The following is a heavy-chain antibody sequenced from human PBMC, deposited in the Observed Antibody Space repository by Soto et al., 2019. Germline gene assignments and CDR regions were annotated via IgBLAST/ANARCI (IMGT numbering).Heavy chain of an antibody. CDR2: IYYSGST. V-gene: IGHV4-31*03. CDR3: ARARLRAVYAFDI. D-gene: IGHD5-12*01. CDR1: GGSVSRGAYY. J-gene: IGHJ3*02. Sequence: QVQLQESDAGLVKASQTLSLTCTVSGGSVSRGAYYWTWIRQRPGKGLEWIGYIYYSGSTYYSPSLKSRLSISLDTSKNQISLRLSSVTAADTAMYYCARARLRAVYAFDIWGQGTMVTVSS.